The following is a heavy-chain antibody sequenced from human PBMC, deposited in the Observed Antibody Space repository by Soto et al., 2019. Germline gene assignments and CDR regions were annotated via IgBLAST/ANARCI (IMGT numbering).Heavy chain of an antibody. D-gene: IGHD2-21*02. J-gene: IGHJ6*02. CDR1: GYSFTSYW. Sequence: GESLKISCKGSGYSFTSYWIGWVRQMPGKGLEWMGIIYPGDSDTRYSPSFQGQVTISADKSISTAYLQWSSLKASDTAMYYCARLAYCGGDCPSPNGMDVWGQGTTVTVSS. CDR3: ARLAYCGGDCPSPNGMDV. V-gene: IGHV5-51*01. CDR2: IYPGDSDT.